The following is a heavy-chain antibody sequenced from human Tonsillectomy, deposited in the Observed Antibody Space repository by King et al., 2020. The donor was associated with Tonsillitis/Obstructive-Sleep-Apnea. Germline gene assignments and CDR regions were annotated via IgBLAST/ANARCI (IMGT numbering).Heavy chain of an antibody. J-gene: IGHJ6*04. D-gene: IGHD3-3*01. CDR2: IALNDGDT. CDR3: TRDFWSGYLRGYYLAV. V-gene: IGHV1-2*06. CDR1: GYTFTDYY. Sequence: QLVQSGAEVKKPGASVKVSCKASGYTFTDYYMHWVRQAPGQGLEWMGRIALNDGDTDYEEKFQGRVTMTRDTSTSTAYMELSGLRSDDTAEYYCTRDFWSGYLRGYYLAVWGKGTTVTVSS.